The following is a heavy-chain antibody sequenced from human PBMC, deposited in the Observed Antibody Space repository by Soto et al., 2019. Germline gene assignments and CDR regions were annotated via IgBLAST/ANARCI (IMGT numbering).Heavy chain of an antibody. CDR2: IYYSGST. J-gene: IGHJ6*02. Sequence: SETLSLTCTVSGGSISSYYWSWIRQPPGKGLEWIGYIYYSGSTNYNPSLKSRVTISVDTSKNQFSLKLSSVTAADTAVYYCARDNRGYYGSGSRYYYYYGMDVWGQGTTVTVSS. CDR1: GGSISSYY. D-gene: IGHD3-10*01. CDR3: ARDNRGYYGSGSRYYYYYGMDV. V-gene: IGHV4-59*12.